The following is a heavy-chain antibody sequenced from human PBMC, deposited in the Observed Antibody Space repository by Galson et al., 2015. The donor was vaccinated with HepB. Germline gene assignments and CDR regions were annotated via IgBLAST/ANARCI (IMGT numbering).Heavy chain of an antibody. V-gene: IGHV3-23*01. Sequence: SLRLSCAASGFTFSRYAMSWVRQAPGKGLEWVSSISGSGDITYYADSVKDRFTISRDSSKKTLYLQMNSLRAEDTAVYYCAKGGPGRITMMITRLLGFDPWGQGTLVIVSS. CDR3: AKGGPGRITMMITRLLGFDP. D-gene: IGHD3-22*01. CDR1: GFTFSRYA. J-gene: IGHJ5*02. CDR2: ISGSGDIT.